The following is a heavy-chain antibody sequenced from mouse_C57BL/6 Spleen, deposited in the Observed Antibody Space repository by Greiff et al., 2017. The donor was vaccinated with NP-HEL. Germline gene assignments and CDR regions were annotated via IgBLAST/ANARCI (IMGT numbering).Heavy chain of an antibody. J-gene: IGHJ4*01. Sequence: QVQLKQPGAELVKPGASVKVSCKASGYTFTSYWMHWVKQRPGQGLEWIGRIHPSDSDTNYNQKFKGKATLTVDKSSSTAYMQLSSLTSEDSAVYYCASDLYGNYAMDYWGQGTSVTVSS. CDR2: IHPSDSDT. CDR3: ASDLYGNYAMDY. CDR1: GYTFTSYW. V-gene: IGHV1-74*01. D-gene: IGHD2-1*01.